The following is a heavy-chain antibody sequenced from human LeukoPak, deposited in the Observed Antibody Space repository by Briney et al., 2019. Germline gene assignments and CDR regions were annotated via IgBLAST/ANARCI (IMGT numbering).Heavy chain of an antibody. CDR2: ISAYNGNT. CDR3: ARDRKSGKMGDAFDI. D-gene: IGHD1-1*01. Sequence: VASVKVSCKASGYTFTSYGISWVRQAPGQGLEWMGWISAYNGNTNYAQKLQGRVTMTTDTSTSTAYMELRSLRSDDTAVYYCARDRKSGKMGDAFDIWGQGTMVTVSS. J-gene: IGHJ3*02. V-gene: IGHV1-18*01. CDR1: GYTFTSYG.